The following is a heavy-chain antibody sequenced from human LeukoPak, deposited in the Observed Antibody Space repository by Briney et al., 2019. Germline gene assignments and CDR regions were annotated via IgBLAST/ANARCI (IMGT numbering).Heavy chain of an antibody. Sequence: SETLSLTCAVYGGSFSGYYWSWIRQPPGKGLEWIGEINHSGSTNYNPSLKSRVTISVDTSENQFSLKLSSVTAADTAVYYCARRLRYFDWAFDYWGQGTLVTVSS. J-gene: IGHJ4*02. CDR1: GGSFSGYY. CDR2: INHSGST. D-gene: IGHD3-9*01. V-gene: IGHV4-34*01. CDR3: ARRLRYFDWAFDY.